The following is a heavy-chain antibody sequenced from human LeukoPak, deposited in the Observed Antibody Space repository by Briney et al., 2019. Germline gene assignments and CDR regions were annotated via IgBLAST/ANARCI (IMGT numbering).Heavy chain of an antibody. V-gene: IGHV3-30*02. Sequence: GGSLRLSCAASGFTFSSYGMHWVRQAPGKGLEWVAFIRYDGSNKYYADSVKGRFTISRDNSKNTLYLQMNSLRAEDTAVYYCARDEQWLVRTFDYWGQGTLVTVSS. J-gene: IGHJ4*02. CDR2: IRYDGSNK. CDR3: ARDEQWLVRTFDY. D-gene: IGHD6-19*01. CDR1: GFTFSSYG.